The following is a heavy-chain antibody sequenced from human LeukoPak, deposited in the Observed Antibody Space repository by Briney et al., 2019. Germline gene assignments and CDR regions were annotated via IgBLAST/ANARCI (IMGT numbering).Heavy chain of an antibody. CDR3: ARVAGSSMDDY. V-gene: IGHV3-30*03. CDR1: RFTFSRYG. J-gene: IGHJ4*02. Sequence: GGSLRLSCAASRFTFSRYGMHWVRQAPGKGLEWVALISYDGSNKYYADSVKGRFTISRDNAKNSLYLQLNSLRAEDTAVYFCARVAGSSMDDYWGQGTLVTVSS. D-gene: IGHD1-26*01. CDR2: ISYDGSNK.